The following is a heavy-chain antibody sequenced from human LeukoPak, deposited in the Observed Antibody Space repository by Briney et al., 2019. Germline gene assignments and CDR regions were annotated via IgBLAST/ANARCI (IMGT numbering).Heavy chain of an antibody. CDR1: GFTFRKYW. CDR2: INPDDGST. Sequence: GGSLRLSCAASGFTFRKYWLHWVRQAPGKGLVWVSRINPDDGSTSYADSVKGRFTISRDNSKNTLYLQMNSLRAEDTALYYCAKEIVGVKKDVWGQGTTVTVSS. J-gene: IGHJ6*02. CDR3: AKEIVGVKKDV. D-gene: IGHD1-26*01. V-gene: IGHV3-74*01.